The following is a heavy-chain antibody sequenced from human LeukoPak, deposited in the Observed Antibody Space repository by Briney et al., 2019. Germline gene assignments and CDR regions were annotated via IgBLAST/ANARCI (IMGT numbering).Heavy chain of an antibody. Sequence: GESLKISCKGSGYSFTSYWIGWVRQMPGKGLEWMGIIYPGDSDTRYSPSFQGQVTISADKSISTAYLQWSSLKASDTAMYYCARHLGGGSSSLGWFDPWGQGTLVTVSS. V-gene: IGHV5-51*01. D-gene: IGHD6-13*01. CDR2: IYPGDSDT. CDR1: GYSFTSYW. CDR3: ARHLGGGSSSLGWFDP. J-gene: IGHJ5*02.